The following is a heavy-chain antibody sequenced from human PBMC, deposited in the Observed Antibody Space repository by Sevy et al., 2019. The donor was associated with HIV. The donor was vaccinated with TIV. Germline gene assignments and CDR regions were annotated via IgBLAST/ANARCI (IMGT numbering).Heavy chain of an antibody. V-gene: IGHV3-64D*06. J-gene: IGHJ3*02. Sequence: GGSLRLSCSASGFTFSSYAMHWVRQAPGKGLEYVSAISSNGGSTYYADSVKGRFTISRDNSKNTLYLQMSSLRAEDTAVYYCVKGGCSGGSCYSVTLRAFDIWGQGTMVTVSS. CDR3: VKGGCSGGSCYSVTLRAFDI. CDR2: ISSNGGST. CDR1: GFTFSSYA. D-gene: IGHD2-15*01.